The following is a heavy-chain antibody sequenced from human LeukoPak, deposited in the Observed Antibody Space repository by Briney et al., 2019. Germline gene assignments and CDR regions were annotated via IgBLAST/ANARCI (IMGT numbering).Heavy chain of an antibody. Sequence: GGSLRLSCATSGFTFVDYGLSWVRRAPGKGLEWLCAINYNGAITDYADSVKGRFTISRDNAKSSLYLRMDSLRAEDTALYYCARDRLGPSFSVSHFDLWGQGTLVTVSS. J-gene: IGHJ4*02. D-gene: IGHD3-3*02. V-gene: IGHV3-20*04. CDR3: ARDRLGPSFSVSHFDL. CDR2: INYNGAIT. CDR1: GFTFVDYG.